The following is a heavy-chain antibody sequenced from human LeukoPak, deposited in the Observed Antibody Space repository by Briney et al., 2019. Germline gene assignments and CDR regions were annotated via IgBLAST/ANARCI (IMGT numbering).Heavy chain of an antibody. CDR3: ARGGLRGSYFDY. CDR1: GYTFTSHY. V-gene: IGHV1-8*02. Sequence: GASVKVSCKASGYTFTSHYMHWVRQAPGQGLEWMGWMNPNSGNTGYAQKFQGRVTMTRNTSISTAYMELSSLRSEDTAVYYCARGGLRGSYFDYWGQGTLVTVSS. D-gene: IGHD4-23*01. CDR2: MNPNSGNT. J-gene: IGHJ4*02.